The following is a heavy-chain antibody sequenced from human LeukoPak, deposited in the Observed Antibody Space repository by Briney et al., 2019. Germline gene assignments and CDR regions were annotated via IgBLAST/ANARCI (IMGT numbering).Heavy chain of an antibody. J-gene: IGHJ6*03. Sequence: GGSLRLSCAASGFTFDDYAMNWVRQAPGKGLEWVSGIDWNSGSIGYADSVKGRFTISRDNAKNSLYLQMNSLRAEDTAVYYCARARGLYCSSTSCYVEYYYYMDVWGKGTTVTVSS. CDR2: IDWNSGSI. V-gene: IGHV3-9*01. CDR1: GFTFDDYA. CDR3: ARARGLYCSSTSCYVEYYYYMDV. D-gene: IGHD2-2*01.